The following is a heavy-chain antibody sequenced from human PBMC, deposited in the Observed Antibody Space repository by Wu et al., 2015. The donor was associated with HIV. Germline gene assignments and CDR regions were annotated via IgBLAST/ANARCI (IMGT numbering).Heavy chain of an antibody. Sequence: QVQLVQSGAEVKKPGSSVKVSCKASGGTFSSYAISWVRQAPGQGLEWMGWTNVNTGGTNYAPKFQGRVTMTRDTSISTAYIELSGLTSDDTAVYYCTRDELFRVDDAFDMWGQGTLVTVSS. D-gene: IGHD3-10*01. CDR1: GGTFSSYA. CDR3: TRDELFRVDDAFDM. CDR2: TNVNTGGT. V-gene: IGHV1-2*02. J-gene: IGHJ3*02.